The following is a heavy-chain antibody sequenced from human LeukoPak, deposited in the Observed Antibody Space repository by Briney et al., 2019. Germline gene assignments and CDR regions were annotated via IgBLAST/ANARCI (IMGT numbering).Heavy chain of an antibody. Sequence: PSEILSLTCTVSGGSISSYYWSWIRQPPGKGLEWIGYIYYSGSTNYNPSLKSRVTISVDTSKNQFSLKLSSVTAADTAVYYCARAPHSYYYDSSGYYYYWGQGTLVTVSS. CDR2: IYYSGST. V-gene: IGHV4-59*01. D-gene: IGHD3-22*01. CDR3: ARAPHSYYYDSSGYYYY. CDR1: GGSISSYY. J-gene: IGHJ4*02.